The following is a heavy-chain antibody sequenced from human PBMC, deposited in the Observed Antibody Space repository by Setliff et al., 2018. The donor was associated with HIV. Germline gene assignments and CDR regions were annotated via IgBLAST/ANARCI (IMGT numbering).Heavy chain of an antibody. CDR2: IKEDGSEK. D-gene: IGHD6-19*01. Sequence: GSLRLSCVAAGFTFDTYWLSWVRQAPGKGLEWVANIKEDGSEKYYVDSVKGRFTISRDNTMNSLYLQMNTLRAEDTAVYYCAMAVIFDYWGQGTLVTVSS. CDR1: GFTFDTYW. J-gene: IGHJ4*02. CDR3: AMAVIFDY. V-gene: IGHV3-7*03.